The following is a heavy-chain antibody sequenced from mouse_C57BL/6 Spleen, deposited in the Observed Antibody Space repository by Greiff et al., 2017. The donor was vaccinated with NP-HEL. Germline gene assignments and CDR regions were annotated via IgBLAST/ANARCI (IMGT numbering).Heavy chain of an antibody. CDR2: IYPRSGNT. Sequence: VQRVESGAELARPGASVKLSCKASGYTFTSYCISWVKQRTGQGLEWIGEIYPRSGNTYYTQKFKGKATLTADTSSSTAYLKLRSLTSDDSAVYFSAKNHLDYGNYFDYWGQGTTLTVSS. CDR1: GYTFTSYC. V-gene: IGHV1-81*01. J-gene: IGHJ2*01. CDR3: AKNHLDYGNYFDY. D-gene: IGHD2-1*01.